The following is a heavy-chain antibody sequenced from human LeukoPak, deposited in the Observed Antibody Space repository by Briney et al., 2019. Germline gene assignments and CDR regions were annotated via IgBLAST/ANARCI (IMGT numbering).Heavy chain of an antibody. CDR1: GGSISSYY. CDR2: IYYSGST. Sequence: SETLSLTCTVSGGSISSYYWSWIRQPPGKGLEWIGYIYYSGSTNYNPSLKSRVTISVDTSKNQFSLKLSSVTAADTAVYYCARSSYGDYTDYWGQGTLVTVSS. D-gene: IGHD4-17*01. J-gene: IGHJ4*02. CDR3: ARSSYGDYTDY. V-gene: IGHV4-59*08.